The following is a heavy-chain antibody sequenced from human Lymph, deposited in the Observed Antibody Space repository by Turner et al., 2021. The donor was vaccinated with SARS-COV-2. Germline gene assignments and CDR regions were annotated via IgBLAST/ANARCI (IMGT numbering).Heavy chain of an antibody. J-gene: IGHJ5*02. CDR2: ISGSGGST. D-gene: IGHD6-6*01. V-gene: IGHV3-23*01. CDR1: GFTFSSYA. CDR3: ANLYSSSAAGDP. Sequence: EVQLLESGGGLVQPGGSLRLSCAASGFTFSSYAMSWVRQAPGKGLEWVSAISGSGGSTYYADSVKGRFTISRDNSKNTLYLQMNSLRAEDTAVYYRANLYSSSAAGDPWGQGTLVTVSS.